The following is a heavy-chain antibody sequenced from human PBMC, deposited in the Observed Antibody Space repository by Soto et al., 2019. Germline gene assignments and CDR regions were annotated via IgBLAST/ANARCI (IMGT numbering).Heavy chain of an antibody. CDR1: GFTFSDYY. D-gene: IGHD3-9*01. V-gene: IGHV3-11*05. Sequence: QVQLVESGGGLVKPGGSLRLSCAASGFTFSDYYMSWIRQAPGKGLEWGSYIGSSSSYTNYADSVKGRFTISRDNAKNSLYLQMNSLRAEDTAVYYCARDADILTGSDAFDIWGQGTMVTVSS. CDR3: ARDADILTGSDAFDI. CDR2: IGSSSSYT. J-gene: IGHJ3*02.